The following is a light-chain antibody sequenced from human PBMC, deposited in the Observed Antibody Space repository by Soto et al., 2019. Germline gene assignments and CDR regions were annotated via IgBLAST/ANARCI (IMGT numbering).Light chain of an antibody. J-gene: IGKJ1*01. V-gene: IGKV3-20*01. CDR2: GAS. CDR1: KSVSNNY. CDR3: QHYGRPGT. Sequence: EGGCKKVASALCLSRGERSTLSGTADKSVSNNYLAWYQQKPGHAPRLLIYGASNRATGIPDRCSGRGYGTDFAITTSRLEQDVIVVYYRQHYGRPGTFGQGTKVDIK.